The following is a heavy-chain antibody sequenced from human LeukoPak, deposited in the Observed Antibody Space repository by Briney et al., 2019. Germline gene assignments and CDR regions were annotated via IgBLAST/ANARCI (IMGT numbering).Heavy chain of an antibody. D-gene: IGHD3-10*01. J-gene: IGHJ6*03. Sequence: PSETLSLTCTVSGGSISSSSYYWGWIRQPPGKGLEWIGSIYYSGSTYYNPSLKSRVTISVDTSKNQFSLKLRSVTDADTAVYYCARARGYWGSGSYYRDYYYYYMDVWGKGTTVTISS. V-gene: IGHV4-39*07. CDR1: GGSISSSSYY. CDR3: ARARGYWGSGSYYRDYYYYYMDV. CDR2: IYYSGST.